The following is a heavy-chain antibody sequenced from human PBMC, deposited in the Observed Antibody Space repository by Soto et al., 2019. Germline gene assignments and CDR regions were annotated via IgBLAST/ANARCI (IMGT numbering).Heavy chain of an antibody. Sequence: GGSLRLSCAASGFTFSSYWMSWVRQAPGKGLEWVANIKQDGSEKYYADSVKGRFTISRDNSKNTLYLEMNSLRAEDTAVYYCANRLSGTNTPFDYWGQGTLVTVSS. V-gene: IGHV3-7*05. J-gene: IGHJ4*02. D-gene: IGHD1-26*01. CDR3: ANRLSGTNTPFDY. CDR1: GFTFSSYW. CDR2: IKQDGSEK.